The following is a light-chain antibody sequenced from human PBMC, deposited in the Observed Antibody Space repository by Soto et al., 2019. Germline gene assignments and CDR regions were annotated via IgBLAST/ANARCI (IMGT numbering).Light chain of an antibody. CDR2: DVS. Sequence: QSALTQPASVSGSPGQSITISCTGTSSDVGGYNYVSWYQQHPGKAPKVMIYDVSNRPSGVSNRFSGSKSGNTASLTISGLQAEDEADSCCRSYTSSSTLHVVFGGGTKLTVL. CDR1: SSDVGGYNY. CDR3: RSYTSSSTLHVV. V-gene: IGLV2-14*01. J-gene: IGLJ2*01.